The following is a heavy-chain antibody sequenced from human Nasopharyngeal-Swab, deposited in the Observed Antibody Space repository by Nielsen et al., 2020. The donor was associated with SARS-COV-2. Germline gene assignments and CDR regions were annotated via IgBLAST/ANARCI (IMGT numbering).Heavy chain of an antibody. Sequence: GESLKTSCAASGFTFSSYTIHWVRQAPGKGLEWVAVISYDASDKYYADSVKGRFTLSRDNSKNTVYLQMNSLRAEDTAVYYCASLSIAVAGSPFDYWGQGTLVTVSS. V-gene: IGHV3-30*04. D-gene: IGHD6-19*01. CDR1: GFTFSSYT. CDR2: ISYDASDK. J-gene: IGHJ4*02. CDR3: ASLSIAVAGSPFDY.